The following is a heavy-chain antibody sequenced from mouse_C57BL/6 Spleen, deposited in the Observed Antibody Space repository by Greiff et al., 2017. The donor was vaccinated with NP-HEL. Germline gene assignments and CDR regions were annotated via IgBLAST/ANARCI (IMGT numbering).Heavy chain of an antibody. D-gene: IGHD2-5*01. CDR1: GFSLTSYG. Sequence: QVQLKQSGPGLVQPSQSLSITCTVSGFSLTSYGVHWVRQSPGNGLEWLGVIWSGGSTDYNAAFISRLSISKDNSKSQVFFKMNSLQADDTAIYYCARNRDYSNYFDYWGQGTTLTVSS. V-gene: IGHV2-2*01. CDR3: ARNRDYSNYFDY. J-gene: IGHJ2*01. CDR2: IWSGGST.